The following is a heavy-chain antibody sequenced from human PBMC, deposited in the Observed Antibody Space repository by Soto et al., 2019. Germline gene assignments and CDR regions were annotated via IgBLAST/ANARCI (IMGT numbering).Heavy chain of an antibody. Sequence: GGSLRLFCVASGFTFSIYTMNWVRQAPGKGLEWISYISSNNTKYYADSVKGRFTISRDNAQSTLYLQMSSLRVDDTAVYFCVRDRGYPDSFDMWGPGTMVTVSS. CDR2: ISSNNTK. D-gene: IGHD3-22*01. CDR1: GFTFSIYT. V-gene: IGHV3-48*04. J-gene: IGHJ3*02. CDR3: VRDRGYPDSFDM.